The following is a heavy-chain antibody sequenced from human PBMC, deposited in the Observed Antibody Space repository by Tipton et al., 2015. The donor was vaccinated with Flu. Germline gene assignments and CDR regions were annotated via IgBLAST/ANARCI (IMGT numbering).Heavy chain of an antibody. CDR2: IYYSGST. CDR1: GGSISSSSYY. D-gene: IGHD3-3*01. CDR3: ASTVPRGSHDFWSGYYMGYVDY. V-gene: IGHV4-39*01. J-gene: IGHJ4*02. Sequence: LRLSCTVSGGSISSSSYYWDWFRQPPGKGLEWIGSIYYSGSTYYNPSLKSRVTISVDTSKNQFSLKLSSVTAADTAVYYCASTVPRGSHDFWSGYYMGYVDYWGQGILVTVSS.